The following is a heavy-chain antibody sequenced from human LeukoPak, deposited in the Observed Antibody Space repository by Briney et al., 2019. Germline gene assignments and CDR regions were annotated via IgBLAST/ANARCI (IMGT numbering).Heavy chain of an antibody. J-gene: IGHJ6*03. V-gene: IGHV5-51*01. CDR1: GYSFNSYW. CDR2: IYPGDSDT. Sequence: GESLKISCKGSGYSFNSYWIGWVRQMPGKGLEWMGIIYPGDSDTEYRPSFPGQVTISADKPISTAYLQWSSLKASDTAMYYCARHGPQVVPAAMTYQRLYYYYMDVWGKGTTVTVSS. CDR3: ARHGPQVVPAAMTYQRLYYYYMDV. D-gene: IGHD2-2*01.